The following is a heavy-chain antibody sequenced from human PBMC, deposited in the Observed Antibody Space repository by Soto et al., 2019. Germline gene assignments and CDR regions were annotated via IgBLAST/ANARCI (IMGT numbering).Heavy chain of an antibody. J-gene: IGHJ6*02. CDR1: GYTFTGYQ. D-gene: IGHD6-13*01. CDR3: ARVRQQLVRHYYGMDV. CDR2: FNAGNGGT. V-gene: IGHV1-3*01. Sequence: GASVKVSCKACGYTFTGYQMHWGRQAPGQGLEWMGWFNAGNGGTKYAQKFQGRVTITRDTSASTAYMELSSLRSEDTAVYYCARVRQQLVRHYYGMDVRGQRTTVTVSS.